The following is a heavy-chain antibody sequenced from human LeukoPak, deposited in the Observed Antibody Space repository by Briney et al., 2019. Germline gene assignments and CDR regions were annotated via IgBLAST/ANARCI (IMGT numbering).Heavy chain of an antibody. CDR1: GYTFTSYG. D-gene: IGHD1-26*01. CDR3: ARDSNKWDFDY. J-gene: IGHJ4*02. CDR2: INPSGGST. Sequence: ASVKVSCKASGYTFTSYGISWVRQAPGQGLEWMGIINPSGGSTSYAQKFQGRVTITRDTSTSTVYMELSSLRSEDTAVYYCARDSNKWDFDYWGQGTLVTVSS. V-gene: IGHV1-46*01.